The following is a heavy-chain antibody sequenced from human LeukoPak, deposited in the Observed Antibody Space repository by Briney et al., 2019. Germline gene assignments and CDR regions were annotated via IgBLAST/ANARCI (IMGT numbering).Heavy chain of an antibody. CDR1: GYTFTGYY. J-gene: IGHJ1*01. CDR2: INPNSGGT. Sequence: ASVKVSCKASGYTFTGYYMHWVRQAPGQGLEWMGWINPNSGGTNYAQKFQGRVTMTRDTSISTAYMELSRLRSDDTAVYYCASLLGYCSGGSCHAEYFQHWGQGTLVTVSS. D-gene: IGHD2-15*01. CDR3: ASLLGYCSGGSCHAEYFQH. V-gene: IGHV1-2*02.